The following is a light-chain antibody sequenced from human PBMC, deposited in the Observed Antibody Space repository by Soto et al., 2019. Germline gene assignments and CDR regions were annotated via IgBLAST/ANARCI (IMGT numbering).Light chain of an antibody. J-gene: IGKJ1*01. V-gene: IGKV3-20*01. Sequence: EIVLTQSPGTLSLSPGERATLSCRASQSVSSSYLAWYQQKPGQAPRLLIYGASSRATAIPDRFSGSGSGTDFTLPISRLEPEDFAVYYCQQYGSSPRTFGQGTKVEIK. CDR1: QSVSSSY. CDR2: GAS. CDR3: QQYGSSPRT.